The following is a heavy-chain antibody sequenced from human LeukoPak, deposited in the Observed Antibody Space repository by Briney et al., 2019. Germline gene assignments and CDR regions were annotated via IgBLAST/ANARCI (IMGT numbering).Heavy chain of an antibody. J-gene: IGHJ4*02. V-gene: IGHV4-34*01. D-gene: IGHD6-19*01. CDR3: ARQWLVSPLFDY. CDR2: INHSGST. CDR1: GVSLSGYY. Sequence: SETLSLTCAVYGVSLSGYYWSWIRQPPGKGLEWIGEINHSGSTNYNPSLKSRVTISVDTSKNQLSLKLSSMTAADTAVYYCARQWLVSPLFDYWGQGTLVTVSS.